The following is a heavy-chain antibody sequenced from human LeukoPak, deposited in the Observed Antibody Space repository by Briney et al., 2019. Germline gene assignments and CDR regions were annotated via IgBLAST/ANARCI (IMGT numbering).Heavy chain of an antibody. D-gene: IGHD5-12*01. CDR3: ERFQWLRSASYYYYYGMDV. CDR2: IIPILGIA. V-gene: IGHV1-69*04. J-gene: IGHJ6*02. Sequence: SVKVSCKASGCTFSSYAISWVRQAPGQRLEWMGRIIPILGIANYAQKFQGRVTIAADKSTSTAYMELSSLRSEDTAVYYCERFQWLRSASYYYYYGMDVWGQGTTVTVSS. CDR1: GCTFSSYA.